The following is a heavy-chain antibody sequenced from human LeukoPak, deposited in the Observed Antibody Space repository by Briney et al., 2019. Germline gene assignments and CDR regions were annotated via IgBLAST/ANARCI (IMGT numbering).Heavy chain of an antibody. CDR1: GGSISSNTYY. J-gene: IGHJ4*02. CDR3: ARERREQLLPPYTRLVNYLDY. V-gene: IGHV4-39*07. CDR2: MYYSGSGTT. D-gene: IGHD2-15*01. Sequence: SETLSLTCSVSGGSISSNTYYWGWIRQPPGKGLEWIGSMYYSGSGTTYYNPSLKSRAIISVDTSKNQFSLRLSSVTAADTAVYYCARERREQLLPPYTRLVNYLDYWGQGTLVTVSS.